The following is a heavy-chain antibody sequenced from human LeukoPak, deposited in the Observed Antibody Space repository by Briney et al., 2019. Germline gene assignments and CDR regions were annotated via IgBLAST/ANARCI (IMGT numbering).Heavy chain of an antibody. D-gene: IGHD1-26*01. Sequence: GASVKVSCKTSGYPFTTYYMHWVRQAPGQGLEWMGWINPNSGGTNYAQKFQGRVTMTRDTSISTAYMELSRLRSDDTAVYYCARWLWGELLDYWGQGTLVTVSS. V-gene: IGHV1-2*02. CDR1: GYPFTTYY. J-gene: IGHJ4*02. CDR3: ARWLWGELLDY. CDR2: INPNSGGT.